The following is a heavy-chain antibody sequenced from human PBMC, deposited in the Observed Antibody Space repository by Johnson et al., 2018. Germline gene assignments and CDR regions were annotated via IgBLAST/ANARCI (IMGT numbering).Heavy chain of an antibody. J-gene: IGHJ3*02. V-gene: IGHV3-7*03. CDR2: IKQDGSEK. Sequence: VQLVESGGGLVQPGGSLRLSCAASGFTFSSYWMSWVRQAPGKGLEWVANIKQDGSEKYYVDSVKGRFTISRDNAKNSLYLQMNSLGAEDRAVYYCAGGDDAFDIWGQGTMVTVSS. CDR1: GFTFSSYW. CDR3: AGGDDAFDI.